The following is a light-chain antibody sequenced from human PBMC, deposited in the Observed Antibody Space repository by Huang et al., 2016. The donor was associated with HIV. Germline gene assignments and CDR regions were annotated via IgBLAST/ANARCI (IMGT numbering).Light chain of an antibody. Sequence: EIVMTQSPATLSVSPGERATLSCRASQSVSSNLAWYQQKPGQAPRLLSYGASTRATGIPARFRGSGSGTKCTLTISSLQSEDFAVYYCQQYNNWPPYTFGQGTKLEIK. CDR2: GAS. J-gene: IGKJ2*01. CDR1: QSVSSN. CDR3: QQYNNWPPYT. V-gene: IGKV3-15*01.